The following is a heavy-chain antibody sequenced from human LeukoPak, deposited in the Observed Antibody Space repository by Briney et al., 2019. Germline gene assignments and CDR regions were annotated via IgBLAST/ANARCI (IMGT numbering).Heavy chain of an antibody. CDR2: ISAGGGNT. V-gene: IGHV3-23*01. Sequence: GGSLRLSCAASGFTFRSYVVNWVRQAPGKGLEWVSAISAGGGNTYYADFVEGRFTISRDNSKNTLYLQMNSLRAEDTAIYYCAKWWAAAAHFDYWGQGTLVTVSS. CDR1: GFTFRSYV. J-gene: IGHJ4*02. D-gene: IGHD6-13*01. CDR3: AKWWAAAAHFDY.